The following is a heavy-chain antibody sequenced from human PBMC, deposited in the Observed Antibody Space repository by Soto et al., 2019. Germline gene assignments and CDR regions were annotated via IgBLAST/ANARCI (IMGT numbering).Heavy chain of an antibody. Sequence: QVQLVESGGGVVQPGRSLRLSCAASGFTFSSYGMHWVRQAPGKGLEWVAVISYDGSNKYYADSVKGRFTISRDNSKNTLYLQMNSLRAEDTAVYYCAKVEDRAGITMVRGVIMEPTYYYYGMDVWGQGTTVTVSS. CDR3: AKVEDRAGITMVRGVIMEPTYYYYGMDV. V-gene: IGHV3-30*18. D-gene: IGHD3-10*01. CDR2: ISYDGSNK. CDR1: GFTFSSYG. J-gene: IGHJ6*02.